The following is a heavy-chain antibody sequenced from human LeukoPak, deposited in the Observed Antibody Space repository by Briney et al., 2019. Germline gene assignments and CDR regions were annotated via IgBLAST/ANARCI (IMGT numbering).Heavy chain of an antibody. CDR3: ARDRKFYDGSTYYDVFVV. J-gene: IGHJ3*01. CDR1: GFTSSNNW. Sequence: PGGSLRLSCSTSGFTSSNNWIIWVRQAPGRGLEWVANMNEDGNIKYYVDSVKGRFTISRDNAKNSLYLQMNSLRAEDTAIYYCARDRKFYDGSTYYDVFVVWGQGTLVTVSS. D-gene: IGHD3-16*01. V-gene: IGHV3-7*05. CDR2: MNEDGNIK.